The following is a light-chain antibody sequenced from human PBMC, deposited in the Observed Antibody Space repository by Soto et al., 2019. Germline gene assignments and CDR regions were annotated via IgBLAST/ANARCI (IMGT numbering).Light chain of an antibody. CDR2: GTS. CDR1: QTVTSSY. J-gene: IGKJ2*01. CDR3: QQYGGSPPYT. Sequence: EIVLTQSPGTLSLSPGERATLSCRASQTVTSSYLAWYQQKPGQAPRLLVYGTSSRATGIPDRFSGSGSGTDFTLTIGRLEPEDLAVYYCQQYGGSPPYTFGQGTKLEIK. V-gene: IGKV3-20*01.